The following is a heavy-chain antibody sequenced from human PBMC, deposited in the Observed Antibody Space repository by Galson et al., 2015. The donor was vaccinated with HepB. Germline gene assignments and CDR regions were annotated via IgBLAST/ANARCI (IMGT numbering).Heavy chain of an antibody. J-gene: IGHJ4*02. D-gene: IGHD1-26*01. CDR1: GFTFSSYG. CDR2: ISYDGSNK. V-gene: IGHV3-30*18. CDR3: AKDGEGATGYFDY. Sequence: SLRLSCAASGFTFSSYGMHWVRQAPGKGLEWVAVISYDGSNKYYADSVKGRFTISRDNSKNTLYLQMNSLRAEDTAVYYCAKDGEGATGYFDYWGQGTLVTVTS.